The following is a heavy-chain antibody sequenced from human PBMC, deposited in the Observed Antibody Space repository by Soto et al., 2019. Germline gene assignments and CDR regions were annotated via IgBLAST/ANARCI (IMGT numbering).Heavy chain of an antibody. Sequence: SETLSLTCTVSGGSISSSSYYWGWIRQPPGKGLEWIGSIYYSGSTYYNPSLKSRVTISVDTSKNQFSQKLSSVTAADTAVYYCARHKDYYDSSGYYNNWFDPWGQGTLVTVSS. CDR3: ARHKDYYDSSGYYNNWFDP. CDR2: IYYSGST. V-gene: IGHV4-39*01. CDR1: GGSISSSSYY. D-gene: IGHD3-22*01. J-gene: IGHJ5*02.